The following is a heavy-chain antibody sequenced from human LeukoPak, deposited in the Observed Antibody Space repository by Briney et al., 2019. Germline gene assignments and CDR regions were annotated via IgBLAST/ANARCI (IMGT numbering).Heavy chain of an antibody. CDR3: GRGRRDGNYFDS. V-gene: IGHV4-34*01. D-gene: IGHD5-24*01. CDR2: IDHGGST. J-gene: IGHJ4*02. Sequence: SETLSLTCDVYGGSLSPYYWTWIRQPPGKGLKWIGEIDHGGSTSYNPSHKSRATISLDKSKNQVFLKVNSVTAADTALYFCGRGRRDGNYFDSWGQGTLVTVSS. CDR1: GGSLSPYY.